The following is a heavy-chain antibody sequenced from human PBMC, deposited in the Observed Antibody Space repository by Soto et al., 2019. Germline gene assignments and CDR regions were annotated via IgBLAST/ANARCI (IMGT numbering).Heavy chain of an antibody. CDR3: ARRSYSYHRSGYYHY. CDR2: IYYSGST. CDR1: GGSISSGDYY. V-gene: IGHV4-30-4*01. J-gene: IGHJ4*02. Sequence: QVQLQESGPGLVKPSQTLSLTCTVSGGSISSGDYYWSWIRQPPGKGLEWIGYIYYSGSTYHNPSLKRRVTNPRATSKHQSPLKLSSMTAADTAVYYCARRSYSYHRSGYYHYWGQATLVTVSS. D-gene: IGHD3-22*01.